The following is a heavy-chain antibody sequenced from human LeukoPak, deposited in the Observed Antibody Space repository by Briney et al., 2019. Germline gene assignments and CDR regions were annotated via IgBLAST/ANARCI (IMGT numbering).Heavy chain of an antibody. CDR1: GFTFSSYV. CDR2: IKQDESEK. V-gene: IGHV3-7*01. D-gene: IGHD3-10*01. CDR3: ARLSAYYYGSYFYYYMDV. J-gene: IGHJ6*03. Sequence: GGSLRLSCGASGFTFSSYVMSWVRQAPGKGPEWVANIKQDESEKYSVDSVKGRFTISRDNAKNSLYLQMKNLRADDTALYYCARLSAYYYGSYFYYYMDVWGKGTTVTVSS.